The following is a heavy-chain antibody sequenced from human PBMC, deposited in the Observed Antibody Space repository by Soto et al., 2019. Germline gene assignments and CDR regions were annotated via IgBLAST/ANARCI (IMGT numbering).Heavy chain of an antibody. D-gene: IGHD3-9*01. CDR2: INHSGST. Sequence: SETLSLTCAVYGGSFSGYYWSWIRQPPGKGLEWIGEINHSGSTNYNPSLKSRVTISVDTSKNQFSLKLSSVTAADTAVYYCASRDYDILTVRFDPWGQGTLVTVSS. V-gene: IGHV4-34*01. CDR3: ASRDYDILTVRFDP. J-gene: IGHJ5*02. CDR1: GGSFSGYY.